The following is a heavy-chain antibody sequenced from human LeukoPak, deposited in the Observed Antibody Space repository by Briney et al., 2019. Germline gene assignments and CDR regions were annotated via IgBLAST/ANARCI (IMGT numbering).Heavy chain of an antibody. CDR3: ARIWSLMQRGGEFDY. CDR2: IKQDGSGK. D-gene: IGHD3-10*01. CDR1: GFTFSSYW. Sequence: GGSLRLSCAASGFTFSSYWMSWVRQAPGKGLEWVANIKQDGSGKYYVDSVKGRFTISRDNAKNSLYLQMNSLRAEDTAVYYCARIWSLMQRGGEFDYWGQGTLVTVSS. V-gene: IGHV3-7*01. J-gene: IGHJ4*02.